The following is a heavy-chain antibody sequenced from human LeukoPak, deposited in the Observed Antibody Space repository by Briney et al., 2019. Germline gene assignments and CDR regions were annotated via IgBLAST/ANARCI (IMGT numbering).Heavy chain of an antibody. J-gene: IGHJ6*03. CDR1: GFTFSSYS. Sequence: GGSLRLSCAASGFTFSSYSMNWVRQAPGKGLEWVSSISSSSSYIYYADSVKGRFTISRDNAKNSLYLQMNSLRAEDTAVYYCARERGAVAGIHYYYYMDVWGKGTTVTVSS. CDR2: ISSSSSYI. V-gene: IGHV3-21*01. CDR3: ARERGAVAGIHYYYYMDV. D-gene: IGHD6-19*01.